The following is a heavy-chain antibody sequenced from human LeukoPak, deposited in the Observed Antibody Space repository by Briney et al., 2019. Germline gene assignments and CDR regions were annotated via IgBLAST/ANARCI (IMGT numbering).Heavy chain of an antibody. V-gene: IGHV3-7*01. J-gene: IGHJ3*02. CDR3: ARDRDLTGDDAFDI. CDR1: GFSFRNYW. D-gene: IGHD7-27*01. CDR2: IKEDGSKK. Sequence: GGSLRLSCVASGFSFRNYWMSWVRQAPGKGLEWVANIKEDGSKKNHLESVKGRFTISRDNAKNFLYLQMNSLRVEDTALYYCARDRDLTGDDAFDIWGQGTMVTVSS.